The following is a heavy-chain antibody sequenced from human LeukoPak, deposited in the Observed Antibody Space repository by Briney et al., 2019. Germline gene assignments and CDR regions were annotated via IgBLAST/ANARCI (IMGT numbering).Heavy chain of an antibody. CDR1: GYTFTVYY. Sequence: GASVKVSCKASGYTFTVYYIHWVRQAPGQGLEWMGRISPKTGVTNYAQTFQGRVTMTRHTSISTAYMELSSLRSDDTAVYYCARGGQPPGWGQRTLVTVSS. V-gene: IGHV1-2*06. CDR3: ARGGQPPG. J-gene: IGHJ4*02. D-gene: IGHD5-12*01. CDR2: ISPKTGVT.